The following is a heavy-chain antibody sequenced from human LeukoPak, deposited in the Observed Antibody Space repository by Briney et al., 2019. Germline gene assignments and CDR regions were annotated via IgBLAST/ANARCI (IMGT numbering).Heavy chain of an antibody. Sequence: GGSLRLSCAASGFTFSSYAMSWVRQAPGKGLEGVSAISGSGGSTYYADSVKGRFTISRDNSKNTLYLQMNSLRAEDTAVYYCAKERYLDWLLFSAYWGQGTLVTVSS. J-gene: IGHJ4*02. D-gene: IGHD3-9*01. CDR1: GFTFSSYA. V-gene: IGHV3-23*01. CDR2: ISGSGGST. CDR3: AKERYLDWLLFSAY.